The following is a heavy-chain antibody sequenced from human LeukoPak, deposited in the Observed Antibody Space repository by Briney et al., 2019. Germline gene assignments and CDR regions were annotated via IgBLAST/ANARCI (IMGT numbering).Heavy chain of an antibody. D-gene: IGHD3-10*01. CDR3: ATFGGPLRGVIIRHDY. V-gene: IGHV4-39*07. J-gene: IGHJ4*02. CDR2: IYYSGST. Sequence: SETLSLTCTVSGGSISSSSYYWGWIRQPPGKGLEWIGSIYYSGSTYYNPSLKSRVTISVDTSKNRFSLKLSSVTAADTAVYYCATFGGPLRGVIIRHDYWGQGTLVTVSS. CDR1: GGSISSSSYY.